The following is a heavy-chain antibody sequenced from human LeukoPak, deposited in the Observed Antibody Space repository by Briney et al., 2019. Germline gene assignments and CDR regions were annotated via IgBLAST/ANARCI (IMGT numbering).Heavy chain of an antibody. CDR3: ANRIAVAGTSEY. D-gene: IGHD6-19*01. CDR1: RFTFSSYG. CDR2: IRYDGSNK. J-gene: IGHJ4*02. V-gene: IGHV3-30*02. Sequence: GGSLRLSCAASRFTFSSYGMHWVRQAPGKGLEWVAFIRYDGSNKYYADSVKGRFTISRDNSKNTLYLQMNSLRAEDTAVYYCANRIAVAGTSEYWGQGTLVTVSS.